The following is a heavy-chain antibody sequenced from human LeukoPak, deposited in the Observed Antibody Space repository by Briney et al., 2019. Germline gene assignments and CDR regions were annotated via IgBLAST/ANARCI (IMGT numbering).Heavy chain of an antibody. D-gene: IGHD3-22*01. Sequence: ASVTVSCKASGYTFIDYTMHWLRQAPGQRLDWMGWINGGSGNTKYSPEFQGRVTITRDTSASTGYMELNSLRSEDTAVYYCANPRYDSSGYYYVDWGQGTLVTVSS. CDR2: INGGSGNT. J-gene: IGHJ4*02. V-gene: IGHV1-3*01. CDR3: ANPRYDSSGYYYVD. CDR1: GYTFIDYT.